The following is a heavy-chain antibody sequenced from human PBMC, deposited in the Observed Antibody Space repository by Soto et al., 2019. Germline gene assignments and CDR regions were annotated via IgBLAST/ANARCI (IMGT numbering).Heavy chain of an antibody. J-gene: IGHJ4*02. CDR1: GGSISSSSYY. Sequence: SETLSLTCIVSGGSISSSSYYWGWIRQPPGKGLEWIGSIYYSGSTYYNPSLKSRVTISVDTSNNQFSLKLSSVTAADTAVYYCARIRFGYDSSGYDYWGQGTLVTVS. CDR3: ARIRFGYDSSGYDY. V-gene: IGHV4-39*01. CDR2: IYYSGST. D-gene: IGHD3-22*01.